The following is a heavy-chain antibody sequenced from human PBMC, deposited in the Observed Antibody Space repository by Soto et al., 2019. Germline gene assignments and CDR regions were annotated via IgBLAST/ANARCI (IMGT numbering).Heavy chain of an antibody. Sequence: EVQLLESGGGLVQPGGSLRLSCAASGFTFSNYVMGWVRQAPGKGLDWASSISGSGVTTYYADSVKGRFTISRDNSKNTLWLQMNTLRAEDTAVYHCAKYGSPCTYLDYWGQGTLVTVSS. CDR1: GFTFSNYV. CDR3: AKYGSPCTYLDY. J-gene: IGHJ4*02. CDR2: ISGSGVTT. V-gene: IGHV3-23*01. D-gene: IGHD6-13*01.